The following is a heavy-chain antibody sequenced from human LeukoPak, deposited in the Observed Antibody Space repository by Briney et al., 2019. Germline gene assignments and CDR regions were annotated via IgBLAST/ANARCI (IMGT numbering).Heavy chain of an antibody. CDR3: AALSSLVRGLVY. D-gene: IGHD3-10*02. Sequence: VGSLRLSCAASEFTLRSYLMHWGRQALGKGLVWVSRINSERSSTTYADSVKGRFTISRDDAKNTLYLQMNSLRAEDTAIFYWAALSSLVRGLVYWGQGTLVTVSS. V-gene: IGHV3-74*01. CDR2: INSERSST. CDR1: EFTLRSYL. J-gene: IGHJ4*02.